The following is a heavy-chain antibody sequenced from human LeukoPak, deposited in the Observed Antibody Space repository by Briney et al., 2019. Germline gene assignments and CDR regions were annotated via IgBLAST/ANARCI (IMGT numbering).Heavy chain of an antibody. J-gene: IGHJ4*02. CDR1: GGSISSYY. Sequence: SETLSLTCTVSGGSISSYYWSWIRQPPGKGLEWIGYIYYSGSTNYKPSLKSRVTMSVDTSKNQFSLKLSSVTAADTAVYYCARDPIVGSGYYKRPFDYWGQGTLVTVSS. V-gene: IGHV4-59*12. D-gene: IGHD3-22*01. CDR3: ARDPIVGSGYYKRPFDY. CDR2: IYYSGST.